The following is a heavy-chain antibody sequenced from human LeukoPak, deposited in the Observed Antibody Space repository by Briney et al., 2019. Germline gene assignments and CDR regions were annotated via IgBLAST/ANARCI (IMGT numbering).Heavy chain of an antibody. D-gene: IGHD3-3*02. CDR3: GRLAGRTLAQAFYYDY. V-gene: IGHV4-38-2*02. J-gene: IGHJ4*02. CDR1: GYSMSSGYY. CDR2: IHHSGSS. Sequence: SETLSLTCTVSGYSMSSGYYWGWIRQPPGKGPEWIGTIHHSGSSSYNPSLKSRVTISVDTSNNQFSLKLSSVTAADTAVFYCGRLAGRTLAQAFYYDYWGQGLLVTVSS.